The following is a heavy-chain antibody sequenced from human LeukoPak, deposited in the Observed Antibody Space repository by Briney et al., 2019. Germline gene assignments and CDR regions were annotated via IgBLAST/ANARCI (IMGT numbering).Heavy chain of an antibody. V-gene: IGHV3-53*01. CDR2: IYSRGGT. D-gene: IGHD6-13*01. Sequence: GGSLRLSCAVSGFSVSNNYMNWVRQAPGKGLEWVSLIYSRGGTSYADSVKGRFTISRDSSKNTLFPQMNSLRVEDTAVYYCARDPPGIAASGTYYWGQGTLVTVSS. J-gene: IGHJ4*02. CDR1: GFSVSNNY. CDR3: ARDPPGIAASGTYY.